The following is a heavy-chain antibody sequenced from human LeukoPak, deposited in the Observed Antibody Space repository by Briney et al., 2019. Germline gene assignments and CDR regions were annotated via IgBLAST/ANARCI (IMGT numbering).Heavy chain of an antibody. Sequence: SETLSLTCAVYGGSFSGYYWSWIRQPPGKGLEWIGEINHSGSTNYNPPLKSRVTISVDTSKNQFSLKLSSVTAADTTVYYCARGPRVVTTWSYYYYYMDVWGKGTTVTVSS. V-gene: IGHV4-34*01. CDR1: GGSFSGYY. CDR3: ARGPRVVTTWSYYYYYMDV. J-gene: IGHJ6*03. CDR2: INHSGST. D-gene: IGHD4-11*01.